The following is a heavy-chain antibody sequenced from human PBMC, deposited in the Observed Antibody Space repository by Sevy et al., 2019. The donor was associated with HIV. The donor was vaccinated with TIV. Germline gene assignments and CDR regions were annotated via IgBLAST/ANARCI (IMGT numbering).Heavy chain of an antibody. V-gene: IGHV3-30*18. CDR2: ISWDASNK. D-gene: IGHD7-27*01. Sequence: GGSLRLSCAGSGFTFSGYGMHWVRQAPGKGLEWLAVISWDASNKYYADSVKGRFTISRDNSKNTLYLQMNGLRAEDTAVYYCAKRTIAGDHFDYWGQGTLVTVSS. CDR3: AKRTIAGDHFDY. J-gene: IGHJ4*02. CDR1: GFTFSGYG.